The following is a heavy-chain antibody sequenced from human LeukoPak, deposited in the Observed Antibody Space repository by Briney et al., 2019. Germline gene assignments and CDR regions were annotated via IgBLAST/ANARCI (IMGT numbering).Heavy chain of an antibody. CDR2: MNPNSGNT. D-gene: IGHD3-9*01. Sequence: ASVKVSCKASGGTFSSYAISWVRRATGQGLEWMGWMNPNSGNTGYAQKFQGRVTMTRNTSISTAYMELSSLRSEDTAVYYCARIPIWAPLRYYYYYYYGMDVWGQGTTVTVSS. J-gene: IGHJ6*02. V-gene: IGHV1-8*02. CDR3: ARIPIWAPLRYYYYYYYGMDV. CDR1: GGTFSSYA.